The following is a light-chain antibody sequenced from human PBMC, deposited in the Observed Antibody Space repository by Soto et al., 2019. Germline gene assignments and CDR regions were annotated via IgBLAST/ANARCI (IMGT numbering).Light chain of an antibody. V-gene: IGKV1-39*01. CDR1: XXVXXY. Sequence: DIQXIXXXXSXSASXGXXXXXTXXTXXXVXXYLNWYQQKPGKAPKLLINAVSTLHSGVPSRFSGSGSETDFTLTISSLQPEDSGTYYCQQSYTTPSWTFGQGTKVEI. J-gene: IGKJ1*01. CDR2: AVS. CDR3: QQSYTTPSWT.